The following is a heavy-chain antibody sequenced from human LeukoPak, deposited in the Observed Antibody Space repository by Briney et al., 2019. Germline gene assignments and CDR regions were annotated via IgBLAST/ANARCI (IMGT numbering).Heavy chain of an antibody. V-gene: IGHV3-7*01. CDR3: ARDGDWSGWANDAFDI. J-gene: IGHJ3*02. CDR1: GFTFSSYW. Sequence: GGSLRLSCAASGFTFSSYWMSWVRQAPGKGLEGVANIKQEGSEKYYVDSVKGRFTISRDNAKNSLYLQMNSLRAEDTAVYYCARDGDWSGWANDAFDIWGQGTMVTVSS. CDR2: IKQEGSEK. D-gene: IGHD3-3*01.